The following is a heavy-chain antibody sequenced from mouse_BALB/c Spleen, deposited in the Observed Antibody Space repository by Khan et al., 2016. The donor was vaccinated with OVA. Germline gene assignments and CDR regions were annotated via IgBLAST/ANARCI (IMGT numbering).Heavy chain of an antibody. D-gene: IGHD1-1*01. CDR2: ISYSGTT. Sequence: EVQLQESGPGLVKPSQSLSLTCTVTGYSITSNYAWNWIRQFPGNKLEWMGYISYSGTTSYNPSLKSRISITRDTSKNQFFLQLNSVTTEDTATXSSAYWDYYGYAMDYWGQGTSVTVSS. CDR1: GYSITSNYA. V-gene: IGHV3-2*02. CDR3: AYWDYYGYAMDY. J-gene: IGHJ4*01.